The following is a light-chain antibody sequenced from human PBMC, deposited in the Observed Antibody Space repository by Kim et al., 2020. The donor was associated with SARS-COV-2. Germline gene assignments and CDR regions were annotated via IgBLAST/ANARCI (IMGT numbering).Light chain of an antibody. CDR1: SSDVGGYNY. CDR3: SSYTSSSTVV. V-gene: IGLV2-14*04. CDR2: DVS. J-gene: IGLJ2*01. Sequence: GQSITITCTGTSSDVGGYNYVSWYQQHPGKAPKLMIYDVSKRPSGVSNRFSGSKSGNTASLTISGLQAEGEADYYCSSYTSSSTVVFGGGTQLPS.